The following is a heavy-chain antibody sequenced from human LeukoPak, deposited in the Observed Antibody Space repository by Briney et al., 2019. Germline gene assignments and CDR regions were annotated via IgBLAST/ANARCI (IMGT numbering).Heavy chain of an antibody. D-gene: IGHD3-9*01. J-gene: IGHJ4*02. V-gene: IGHV4-39*01. CDR3: ARLSKGRYFDYIFDH. CDR2: IYYSGAT. CDR1: GGSISSILHY. Sequence: SETLSLTCTVSGGSISSILHYWGWIRLSPGKGLEWIGNIYYSGATHYNPSLHSRVSISVDTSKNQFSLNLYFVTAADTAVYYCARLSKGRYFDYIFDHWGQGALVTVSS.